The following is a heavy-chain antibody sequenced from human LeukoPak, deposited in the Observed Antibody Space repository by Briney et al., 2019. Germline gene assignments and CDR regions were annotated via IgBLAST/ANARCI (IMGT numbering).Heavy chain of an antibody. D-gene: IGHD1-1*01. Sequence: SETLSLTCTVSGGSLTSTSHYWTWIRQPPGKGLEWIGYVDHTGSTNFNPSLNGRVSISRDTTNNLFSLRLRSVTAADTAVYFCARGRVSSSTWYSTYYYYFYMDVWGKGTTVTVSS. CDR1: GGSLTSTSHY. V-gene: IGHV4-61*03. CDR2: VDHTGST. J-gene: IGHJ6*03. CDR3: ARGRVSSSTWYSTYYYYFYMDV.